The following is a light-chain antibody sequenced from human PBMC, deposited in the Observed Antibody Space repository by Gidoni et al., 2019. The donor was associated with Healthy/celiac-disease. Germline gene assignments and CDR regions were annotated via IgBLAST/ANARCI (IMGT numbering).Light chain of an antibody. CDR3: QQRSNWPRIT. CDR2: DAS. Sequence: EIVLTQSPATLSLSPGERATLSCRASQSVSSYLAWYQQKPGQAPRLLIYDASNRATGIPARFSGSGSGTDFTLTSSSLEPEDFAVYYCQQRSNWPRITFXQXTRLXIK. J-gene: IGKJ5*01. V-gene: IGKV3-11*01. CDR1: QSVSSY.